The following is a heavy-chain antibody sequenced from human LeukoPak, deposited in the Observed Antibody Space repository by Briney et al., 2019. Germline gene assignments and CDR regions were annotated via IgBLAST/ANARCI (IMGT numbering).Heavy chain of an antibody. CDR2: INYSGTT. V-gene: IGHV4-39*01. CDR1: GGSISSGDYY. J-gene: IGHJ4*02. CDR3: ARRGATVTTSLGAFDY. D-gene: IGHD4-17*01. Sequence: KPSETLSLTCTVFGGSISSGDYYWGWIRQPPGKGLEWIGSINYSGTTYYNPSLKSRVAISVDTSKNQFSLKLSSVTAADSAVYYCARRGATVTTSLGAFDYWGQGTLVTVSS.